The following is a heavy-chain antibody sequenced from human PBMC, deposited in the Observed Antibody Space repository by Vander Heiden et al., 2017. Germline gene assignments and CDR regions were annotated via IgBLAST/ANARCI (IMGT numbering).Heavy chain of an antibody. V-gene: IGHV4-39*01. CDR3: ARQSTMVRGVIVD. D-gene: IGHD3-10*01. J-gene: IGHJ4*02. CDR1: GGSISSSSYY. Sequence: QLQLQESGPGLVKPSETLSLTCTVSGGSISSSSYYWGWIRQPPGKGPEWIGGINYSGGTYYNPSLKSRVTISVDTSKNQFSLKLSSVTAADTAVYYCARQSTMVRGVIVDWGQGTLVTVSS. CDR2: INYSGGT.